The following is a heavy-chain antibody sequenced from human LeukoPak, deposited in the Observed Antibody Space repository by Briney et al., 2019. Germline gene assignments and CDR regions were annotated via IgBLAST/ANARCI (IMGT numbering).Heavy chain of an antibody. D-gene: IGHD3-22*01. CDR1: GFPFSDFH. J-gene: IGHJ4*02. V-gene: IGHV3-11*04. Sequence: GGSLRLSCVGAGFPFSDFHMSWIRQPPGKGLEWVSYITSGGGFKYYADSVKGRFSISRDDSKNSVFLQMNSLRVEDTAVYYCARVRPGSSGSYYRTSWGQGTLVTVSS. CDR2: ITSGGGFK. CDR3: ARVRPGSSGSYYRTS.